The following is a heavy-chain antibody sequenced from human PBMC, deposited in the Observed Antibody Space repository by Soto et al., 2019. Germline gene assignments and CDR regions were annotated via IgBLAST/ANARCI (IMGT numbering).Heavy chain of an antibody. CDR3: ARGGYRKRFDY. CDR1: GGSISSGGYS. Sequence: TSEILSLTCAVSGGSISSGGYSWSWIRQPPGKGLEWIGYIYHSGSTYYNPSLKSRVTISVDRSKNQFSLKLSSVTAADTAVYYCARGGYRKRFDYWGQGTLVTVSS. CDR2: IYHSGST. V-gene: IGHV4-30-2*01. D-gene: IGHD1-1*01. J-gene: IGHJ4*02.